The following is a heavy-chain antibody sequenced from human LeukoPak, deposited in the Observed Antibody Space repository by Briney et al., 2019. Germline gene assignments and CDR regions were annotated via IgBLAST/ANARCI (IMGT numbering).Heavy chain of an antibody. CDR2: INQDVSRI. J-gene: IGHJ4*02. D-gene: IGHD2-8*01. CDR3: ARLKDDVTKFDY. V-gene: IGHV3-7*01. Sequence: GGSLRLSCAGSGFSFSRYWMAWVRQAPGKGLEWVASINQDVSRIHYVDSVKGRFTISRDNAKNSLFLQMNSLRVEDTAVYYCARLKDDVTKFDYWGQGTLVTVSS. CDR1: GFSFSRYW.